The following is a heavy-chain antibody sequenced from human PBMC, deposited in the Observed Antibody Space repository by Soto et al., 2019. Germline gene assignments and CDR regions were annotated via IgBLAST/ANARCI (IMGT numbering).Heavy chain of an antibody. Sequence: QVQLQESGPGLVKPSETLSLTCTVSGGSISSYYWSWIRQLPGKGLEWIGYIYYSGSTNYNPSLKSRVTISVDTSKNQFSLKLSSVTAADTAVYYCARQLSGYLDYWGQGTLVTVSS. CDR1: GGSISSYY. CDR3: ARQLSGYLDY. CDR2: IYYSGST. J-gene: IGHJ4*02. V-gene: IGHV4-59*01. D-gene: IGHD2-15*01.